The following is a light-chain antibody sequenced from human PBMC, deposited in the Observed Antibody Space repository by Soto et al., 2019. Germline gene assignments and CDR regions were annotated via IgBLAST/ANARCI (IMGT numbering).Light chain of an antibody. Sequence: QSVLTQPPSASGSPGQSVTIACAGTSSDDGGYNYVSWFQQHPGKAPKLIIHEVNQRPSGVPDRFSGSKSGNTASLNVYGLQAEVESTYYCTLYGAYNNVVLGTG. V-gene: IGLV2-8*01. CDR3: TLYGAYNNVV. J-gene: IGLJ1*01. CDR2: EVN. CDR1: SSDDGGYNY.